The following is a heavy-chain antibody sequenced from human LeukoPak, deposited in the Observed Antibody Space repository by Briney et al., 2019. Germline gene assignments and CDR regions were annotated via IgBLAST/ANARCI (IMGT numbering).Heavy chain of an antibody. V-gene: IGHV3-23*01. J-gene: IGHJ4*02. Sequence: GGSLRLPCAASGFTFSSYAMSWVRQAPGKGLEWVSAISGSGGSTYYADSVKGRFTISRDNAKNSLYLQMNSLRAEDTAVYYCARDITGKYSYGPRDYWGQGTLVTVSS. CDR3: ARDITGKYSYGPRDY. CDR2: ISGSGGST. D-gene: IGHD5-18*01. CDR1: GFTFSSYA.